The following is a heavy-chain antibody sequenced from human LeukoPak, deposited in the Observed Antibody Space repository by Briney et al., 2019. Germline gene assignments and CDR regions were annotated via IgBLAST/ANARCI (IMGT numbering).Heavy chain of an antibody. CDR2: SNSDGSST. Sequence: PGGSLRLSCAASGFTFRSYWMHWVRQAPGKGLVWVSRSNSDGSSTTYAASVKGRFTVSRDNAKNTLYLQMNSLRAEDTAVYYCAREDFNDYYFDYWGQGTLVTVSS. J-gene: IGHJ4*02. V-gene: IGHV3-74*01. CDR3: AREDFNDYYFDY. D-gene: IGHD2-21*02. CDR1: GFTFRSYW.